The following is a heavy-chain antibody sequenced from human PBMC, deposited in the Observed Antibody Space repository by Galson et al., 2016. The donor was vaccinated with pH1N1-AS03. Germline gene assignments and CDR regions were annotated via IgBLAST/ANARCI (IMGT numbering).Heavy chain of an antibody. Sequence: SVKASCKASGYTFTSHRIIWVRQAPGQGLECMGWITTNTGNPEYAQGFTGRFVFSLDTSVSTAYLQIGSLKTEDTAVYYCARGHMSLSGFWDSWGQGTLVTVSS. CDR2: ITTNTGNP. J-gene: IGHJ4*02. V-gene: IGHV7-4-1*01. CDR1: GYTFTSHR. CDR3: ARGHMSLSGFWDS. D-gene: IGHD3-9*01.